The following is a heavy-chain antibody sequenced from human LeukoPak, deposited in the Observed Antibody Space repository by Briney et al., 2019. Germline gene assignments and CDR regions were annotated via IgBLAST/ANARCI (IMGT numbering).Heavy chain of an antibody. Sequence: PGGSLRLSCAASGFSFSSYAMSWVRQTPAKGLEWVSAISGSGGSTYYADSVKGRFTISRDNSKNTLYLQMNSVRAEDTAVYYCAKDRRGDRAAAIDHWGQGTLVTVSS. V-gene: IGHV3-23*01. CDR3: AKDRRGDRAAAIDH. CDR1: GFSFSSYA. D-gene: IGHD6-13*01. J-gene: IGHJ4*02. CDR2: ISGSGGST.